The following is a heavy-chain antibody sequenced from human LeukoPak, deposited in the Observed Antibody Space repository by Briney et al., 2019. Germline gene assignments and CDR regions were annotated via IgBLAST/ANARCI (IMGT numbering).Heavy chain of an antibody. CDR1: GFTYSSYS. J-gene: IGHJ4*02. CDR3: ARDGTAGITLSF. D-gene: IGHD1-1*01. V-gene: IGHV3-7*01. CDR2: IKPDGRER. Sequence: PGGSLRPSCAASGFTYSSYSMNWVRQAPGKGLEWVANIKPDGRERYYVDSVKGRFTISRDNAKSSLYLQMNSLRAEDTAVYYCARDGTAGITLSFWGQGTLVTVSS.